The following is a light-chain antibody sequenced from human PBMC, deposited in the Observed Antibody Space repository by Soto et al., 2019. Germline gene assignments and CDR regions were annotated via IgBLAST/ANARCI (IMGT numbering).Light chain of an antibody. Sequence: DIQMTQYPSTLSASVGDRVTITCRASQSISDYLAWYQQKPGKAPRLLIYRASTLQGGVPSRFSGSGSGTEFTLTISSLQPDDCATYYCQQYDNNWTFGQGTKVEIK. CDR1: QSISDY. CDR3: QQYDNNWT. CDR2: RAS. J-gene: IGKJ1*01. V-gene: IGKV1-5*03.